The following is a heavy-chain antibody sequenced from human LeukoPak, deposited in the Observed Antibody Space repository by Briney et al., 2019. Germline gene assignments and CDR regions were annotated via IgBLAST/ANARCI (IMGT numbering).Heavy chain of an antibody. D-gene: IGHD2-2*01. CDR3: ARPSCSSTSCYEGNAFDI. Sequence: GRSLRLSCAASGFTFSSYAMHWVRQAPGKGLEWVAVISYDGSNKYYADSAKGRFTISRDNSKNTLYLQMNSLRAEDTAVYYCARPSCSSTSCYEGNAFDIWGQGTMVTVSS. V-gene: IGHV3-30*04. CDR1: GFTFSSYA. CDR2: ISYDGSNK. J-gene: IGHJ3*02.